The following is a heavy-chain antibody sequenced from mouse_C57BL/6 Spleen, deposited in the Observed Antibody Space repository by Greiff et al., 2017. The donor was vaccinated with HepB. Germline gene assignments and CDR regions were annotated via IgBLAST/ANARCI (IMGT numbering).Heavy chain of an antibody. CDR2: IDPSDSET. V-gene: IGHV1-52*01. CDR3: ARQSRYYAMDY. J-gene: IGHJ4*01. Sequence: QVQLQQPGAELVRPGSSVKLSCKASGYTFTSYWMHWVKQRPRQGLEWIGNIDPSDSETNYNQKFKDKATLTVDKSSSTAYMQLSSLTSEDSAVYYCARQSRYYAMDYWGQGTSVTVSS. CDR1: GYTFTSYW.